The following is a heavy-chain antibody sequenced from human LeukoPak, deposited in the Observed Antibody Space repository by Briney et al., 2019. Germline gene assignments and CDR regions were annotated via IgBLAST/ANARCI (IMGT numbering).Heavy chain of an antibody. CDR3: ARNKASHLGSSGASFYFYYMDF. D-gene: IGHD3-10*01. CDR1: GYTFTTYG. Sequence: ASVKVSCKASGYTFTTYGITWLRQATGEGLEWMGCISPHNDNTNCAKKLHARVTMTADTSTSTAYMELRSMRSDDTAVYYCARNKASHLGSSGASFYFYYMDFWGKGTSVIVSS. V-gene: IGHV1-18*01. CDR2: ISPHNDNT. J-gene: IGHJ6*03.